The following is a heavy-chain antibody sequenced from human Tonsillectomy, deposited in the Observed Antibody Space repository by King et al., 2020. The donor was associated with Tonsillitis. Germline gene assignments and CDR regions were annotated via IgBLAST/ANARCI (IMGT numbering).Heavy chain of an antibody. J-gene: IGHJ5*02. V-gene: IGHV4-39*07. D-gene: IGHD6-19*01. CDR2: IYYSGST. CDR1: GGSISSSSYY. CDR3: AGRGIAGVGPWSAP. Sequence: QLQESGPGLVKPSETLSLTCTVSGGSISSSSYYWGWIRQPPGKGLEWIGSIYYSGSTYYNPSLKIRVTISVDTSKNQFSLKLSSVTAADTAVYYCAGRGIAGVGPWSAPWAQGPLVTVPS.